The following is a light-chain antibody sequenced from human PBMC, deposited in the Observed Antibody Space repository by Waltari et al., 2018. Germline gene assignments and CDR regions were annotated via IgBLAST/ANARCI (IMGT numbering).Light chain of an antibody. J-gene: IGKJ1*01. V-gene: IGKV2-30*02. CDR2: KVS. Sequence: VITQSPPSLPLTPGQPASMTCRSSQSLLHSNGNTYLSWFLQKPGQPPRRLIYKVSNRDSGVPDRFSGSGAGTEFTLKISRVEAEDVGVYYCMQGTHFPSTFGQGTKVEIK. CDR3: MQGTHFPST. CDR1: QSLLHSNGNTY.